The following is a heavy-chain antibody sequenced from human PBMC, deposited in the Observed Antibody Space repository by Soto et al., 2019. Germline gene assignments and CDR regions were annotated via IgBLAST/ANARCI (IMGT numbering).Heavy chain of an antibody. CDR2: IWHDGKEK. CDR3: VRGPGQDEAIDY. V-gene: IGHV3-33*01. CDR1: GFTFSNFG. J-gene: IGHJ4*02. Sequence: QVQVVESGGGVVQPGRSLKLSCAATGFTFSNFGMHWVRQAPGKGLEWVAVIWHDGKEKYYADSAKGRSTISRDNSKNTLYLQMNSLRAEDTAVYYCVRGPGQDEAIDYWGQGTLVTVSS.